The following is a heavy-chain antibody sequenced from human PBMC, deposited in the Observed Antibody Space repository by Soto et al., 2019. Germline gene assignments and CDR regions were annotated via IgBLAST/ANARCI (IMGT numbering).Heavy chain of an antibody. Sequence: QITLKESGPTLVKPTQTLTLTCTFSGFSFTTDGMGVGWIRQPPGKALDWLALIYWDDDKRYSPYLKSRLTITKDAPRDQVVLTLTNMDPADTATYYCAHIYWAASGTRYYFAYWGQGTLVTVSS. CDR1: GFSFTTDGMG. J-gene: IGHJ4*02. CDR3: AHIYWAASGTRYYFAY. CDR2: IYWDDDK. V-gene: IGHV2-5*02. D-gene: IGHD6-13*01.